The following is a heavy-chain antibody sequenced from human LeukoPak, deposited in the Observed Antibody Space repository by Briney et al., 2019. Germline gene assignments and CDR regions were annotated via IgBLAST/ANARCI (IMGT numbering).Heavy chain of an antibody. CDR1: GFTFSSYA. D-gene: IGHD2-15*01. V-gene: IGHV4-4*07. Sequence: PGGSLRLSCAASGFTFSSYAMSWIRQPAGKGLEWIGRIYTSGSTNYNPSLKSRVTMSVDTSKNQFSLKLSSVTAADTAVYYCARVRWGYCSGGSCHPGAFDIWGQGTMVTVSS. CDR2: IYTSGST. J-gene: IGHJ3*02. CDR3: ARVRWGYCSGGSCHPGAFDI.